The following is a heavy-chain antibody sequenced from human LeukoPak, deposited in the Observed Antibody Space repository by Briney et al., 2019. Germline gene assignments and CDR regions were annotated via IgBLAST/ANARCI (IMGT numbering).Heavy chain of an antibody. D-gene: IGHD3-3*01. J-gene: IGHJ4*02. CDR3: ARHSGFLEWLLDY. CDR1: GGSISSYY. Sequence: SETLSLTCTVSGGSISSYYWSWIRQPPGKGLEWIGYIYYSGSTYYNPSLKSRVTISVDTSKNQFSLKLSSVTAADTAVYYCARHSGFLEWLLDYWGQGTLVTVSS. V-gene: IGHV4-59*08. CDR2: IYYSGST.